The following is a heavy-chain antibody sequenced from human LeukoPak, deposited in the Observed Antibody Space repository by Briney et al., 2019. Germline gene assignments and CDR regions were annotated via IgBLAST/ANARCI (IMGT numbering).Heavy chain of an antibody. V-gene: IGHV3-7*01. CDR2: IKHDGSEK. CDR3: AISRSVDWFHP. Sequence: GGSLRLSCSVSGFIFRDFSMSWVRQAPGKGLEWVANIKHDGSEKYYVDSVKGRFTISRDNAKNSLYLQMSSLRAEDTAVYYCAISRSVDWFHPWGQGTLVTVSS. J-gene: IGHJ5*02. CDR1: GFIFRDFS.